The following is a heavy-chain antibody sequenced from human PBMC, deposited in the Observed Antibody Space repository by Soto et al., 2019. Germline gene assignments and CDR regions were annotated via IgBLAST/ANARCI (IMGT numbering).Heavy chain of an antibody. Sequence: EVQLVESGGGLVQPGGSLRLSCAASGFTFSSYSMNWVRQAPGKGLEWVSYISSSSSTIYYAESVKGRFTISRDNAKNSLYLQMNSLRAEDTAVYYCARAQGMDFWSGYKDAFDIWGQGTMVTVSS. J-gene: IGHJ3*02. D-gene: IGHD3-3*01. CDR3: ARAQGMDFWSGYKDAFDI. CDR2: ISSSSSTI. V-gene: IGHV3-48*01. CDR1: GFTFSSYS.